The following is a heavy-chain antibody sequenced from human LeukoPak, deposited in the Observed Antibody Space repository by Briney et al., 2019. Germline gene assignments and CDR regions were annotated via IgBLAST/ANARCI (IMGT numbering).Heavy chain of an antibody. J-gene: IGHJ3*02. Sequence: SETLSLTCTVSGGSISSSSYYWGWIRQPPGKGLEWIGSIYYSGSTYYNPSLKSRVTISVDTSKNRFSLKLSSVTAADTAVYYCASGGRNWTIRVHAFDIWGQGTMVTVSS. CDR1: GGSISSSSYY. CDR2: IYYSGST. V-gene: IGHV4-39*01. CDR3: ASGGRNWTIRVHAFDI. D-gene: IGHD1-1*01.